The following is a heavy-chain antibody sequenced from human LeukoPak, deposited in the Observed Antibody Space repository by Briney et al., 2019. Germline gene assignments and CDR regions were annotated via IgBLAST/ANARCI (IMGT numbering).Heavy chain of an antibody. CDR1: GFTFSTYW. Sequence: PGGSLRLSCVASGFTFSTYWMSWVRQAPGKGLEWLANIRQDGSETYYVDSVKGRFTISRDNAKNSLYLQMSSLRAEDTAVYYCARVAVIYYYYMEVWGKGTTVTVSS. J-gene: IGHJ6*03. CDR2: IRQDGSET. V-gene: IGHV3-7*01. D-gene: IGHD2/OR15-2a*01. CDR3: ARVAVIYYYYMEV.